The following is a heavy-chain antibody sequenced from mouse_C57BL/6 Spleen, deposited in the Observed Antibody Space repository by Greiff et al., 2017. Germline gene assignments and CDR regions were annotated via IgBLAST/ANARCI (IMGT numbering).Heavy chain of an antibody. CDR2: IYPSDSET. Sequence: QVQLQQPGAELVRPGSSVKLSCKASGYTFTSYWMDWVKQRPGQGLEWIGNIYPSDSETHYNQKFKDKATLTVDKSSSTAYMQLSSLTSEDSAVYYCARSLGEAEYWGQGTTLTVSS. CDR3: ARSLGEAEY. J-gene: IGHJ2*01. CDR1: GYTFTSYW. D-gene: IGHD4-1*01. V-gene: IGHV1-61*01.